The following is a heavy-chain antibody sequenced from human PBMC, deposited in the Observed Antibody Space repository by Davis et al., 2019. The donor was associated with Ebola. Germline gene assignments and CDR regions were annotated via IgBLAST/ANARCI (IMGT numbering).Heavy chain of an antibody. Sequence: SETLSLTCAVYGGSFSGYYWRWIRQPPEKGLEWIGYIYYSGSTNYNPSLKSRVTMSVDTSKNQFSLKLSSVTAADTAVYYCARAIKHCSSTSCSIAFDIWGQGTMVTVSS. CDR3: ARAIKHCSSTSCSIAFDI. J-gene: IGHJ3*02. D-gene: IGHD2-2*01. V-gene: IGHV4-59*12. CDR2: IYYSGST. CDR1: GGSFSGYY.